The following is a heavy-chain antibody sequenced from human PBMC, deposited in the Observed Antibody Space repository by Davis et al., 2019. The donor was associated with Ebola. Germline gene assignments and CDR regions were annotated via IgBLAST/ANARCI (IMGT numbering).Heavy chain of an antibody. CDR1: GFTFSSYG. CDR2: IRFDGSNK. Sequence: GESLKISCAASGFTFSSYGMHWVRQASGKGLEWITFIRFDGSNKQYADSVKGRFTISRDNSKNTLYLQMNSLRAEDTAVYYCAKTGGWNEFDYWGQGTLVTVSS. J-gene: IGHJ4*02. D-gene: IGHD1-1*01. CDR3: AKTGGWNEFDY. V-gene: IGHV3-30*02.